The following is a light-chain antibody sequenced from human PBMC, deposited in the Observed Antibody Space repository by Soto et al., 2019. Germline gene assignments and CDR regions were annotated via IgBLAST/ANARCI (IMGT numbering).Light chain of an antibody. J-gene: IGKJ3*01. CDR2: LGS. V-gene: IGKV2-28*01. CDR1: QSLLHSNGYNY. CDR3: MQALQTPLFT. Sequence: DIVMTKSPLSLPVTPGEPASISCRSSQSLLHSNGYNYLHWYLQKPGQSPQLLIYLGSNRASGVPDRFSGSGLGTEFTLKISRVEAEDVGVYYCMQALQTPLFTFGPGTKVDIK.